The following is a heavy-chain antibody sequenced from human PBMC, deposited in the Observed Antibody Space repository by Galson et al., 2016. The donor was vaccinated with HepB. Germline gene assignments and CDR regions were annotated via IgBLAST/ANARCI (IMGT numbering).Heavy chain of an antibody. D-gene: IGHD6-19*01. CDR2: IYSGGST. Sequence: SLRLSCAASGFTVSSNYMTWVRQAPGKGLEWVSVIYSGGSTYYADSVKGRFIISRDNSKNTLYPQMNSLRAEDTAVYHCARGQAVARYYGMDVWGQGTTVTVSS. V-gene: IGHV3-53*01. CDR3: ARGQAVARYYGMDV. CDR1: GFTVSSNY. J-gene: IGHJ6*02.